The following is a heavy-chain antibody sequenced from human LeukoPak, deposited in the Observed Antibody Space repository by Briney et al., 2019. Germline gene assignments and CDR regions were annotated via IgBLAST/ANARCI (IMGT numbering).Heavy chain of an antibody. V-gene: IGHV4-4*02. CDR3: AGGGWLAPYYFDY. CDR2: IYHSGST. Sequence: SGTLSLTCAVSGGSISSSNWWSWVRQPPGKGLEWIGEIYHSGSTNYNPSLRSRVTISVDKSKNQFSLKLTSVTPADTAVYYCAGGGWLAPYYFDYWGQGTLVTVSS. CDR1: GGSISSSNW. D-gene: IGHD6-19*01. J-gene: IGHJ4*02.